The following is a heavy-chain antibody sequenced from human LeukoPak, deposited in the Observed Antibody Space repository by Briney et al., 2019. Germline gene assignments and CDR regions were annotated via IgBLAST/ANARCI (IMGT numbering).Heavy chain of an antibody. CDR1: GGSISSGSYF. V-gene: IGHV4-61*02. CDR2: IYTSGTI. CDR3: ARVNGRNYYFDY. J-gene: IGHJ4*02. D-gene: IGHD4-23*01. Sequence: SQTLSLTCSVSGGSISSGSYFWTWIRQPAGKGLEWIGRIYTSGTIYYNPSLKSRVTISIDTSKNQFSLKLRSVNAADTAVYYCARVNGRNYYFDYWGQGTLVTVSS.